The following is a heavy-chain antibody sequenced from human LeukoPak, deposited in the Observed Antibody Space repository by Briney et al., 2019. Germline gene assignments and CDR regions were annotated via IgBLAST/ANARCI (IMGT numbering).Heavy chain of an antibody. CDR2: IYTSGGT. D-gene: IGHD3-3*01. J-gene: IGHJ4*02. CDR1: GGSISSYY. V-gene: IGHV4-4*07. Sequence: SQTLSLTCTVSGGSISSYYWSWIRQPAGKGLEWFGRIYTSGGTNYNPSLKSRVTISLDESKNQFSLKLSSVTAADTAVYYCARDGPSDFFDYWGQGTLVTVSS. CDR3: ARDGPSDFFDY.